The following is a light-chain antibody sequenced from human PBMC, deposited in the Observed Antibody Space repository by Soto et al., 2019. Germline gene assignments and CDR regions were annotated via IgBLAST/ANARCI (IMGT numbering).Light chain of an antibody. V-gene: IGLV1-40*01. CDR2: DNS. CDR1: SSNIGAGFD. Sequence: QSVLTQPPSVSGAPGQRVTISCTGNSSNIGAGFDVHWYQQLPGTAPKLLIYDNSNRPSGVPDRFSGSKSGTSASLAITGLQAEDGTDYYCCSYTDIALDVVFGGGTKLTVL. CDR3: CSYTDIALDVV. J-gene: IGLJ2*01.